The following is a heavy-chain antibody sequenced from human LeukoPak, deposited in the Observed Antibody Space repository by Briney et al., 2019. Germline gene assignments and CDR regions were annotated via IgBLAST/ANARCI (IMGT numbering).Heavy chain of an antibody. CDR2: IYYSGGT. CDR3: ARSSEYYFGP. D-gene: IGHD2/OR15-2a*01. Sequence: SETLSLTCTVSGGSISGQYWSWIRQPPGKGLEWIGEIYYSGGTKYNPSLERRVTISLDTSKNQFSLRLTSMTTADTAVYYCARSSEYYFGPWGRGTLVTVSS. V-gene: IGHV4-59*11. CDR1: GGSISGQY. J-gene: IGHJ5*02.